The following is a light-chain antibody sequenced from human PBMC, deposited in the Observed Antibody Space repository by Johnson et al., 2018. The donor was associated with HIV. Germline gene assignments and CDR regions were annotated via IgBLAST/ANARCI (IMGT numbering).Light chain of an antibody. V-gene: IGLV1-51*02. CDR1: SSNIGSND. CDR2: ENN. CDR3: ATWDSSLSAAV. J-gene: IGLJ1*01. Sequence: QSVLTQPPSVSAAPGQKVTISCSGSSSNIGSNDVSWYQQFPGAAPKLLIYENNKRPSGIPDRFSGSKSGTSATLGITGLQTGDEADYYCATWDSSLSAAVCGTGTKVTVL.